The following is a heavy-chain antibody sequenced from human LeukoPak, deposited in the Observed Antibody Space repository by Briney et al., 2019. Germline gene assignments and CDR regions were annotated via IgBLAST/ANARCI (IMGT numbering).Heavy chain of an antibody. CDR2: INPSGIVK. V-gene: IGHV3-7*03. Sequence: GGSLRLSCAASGFTFSTYWMNWARQAPGKGLEWVASINPSGIVKYYVNSVKGRFTISRDNAKNSLYLQMSNLRAEDTAVYFCARGGGLDVWGQGATVTVSS. J-gene: IGHJ6*02. D-gene: IGHD3-16*01. CDR3: ARGGGLDV. CDR1: GFTFSTYW.